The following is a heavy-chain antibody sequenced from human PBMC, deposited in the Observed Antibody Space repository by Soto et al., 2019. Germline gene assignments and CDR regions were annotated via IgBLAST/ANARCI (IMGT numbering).Heavy chain of an antibody. J-gene: IGHJ4*01. Sequence: PGGSLRLSCAASGFTLRSYWMSWVRQAPGKGLEWLATIKTDASEKKYVDSVKGRFTVFRDNAKNSLYLQMDSLRAEDTAVYYWARDSGYGSGNSVNHYLDCWGRGTLVTVSS. D-gene: IGHD3-10*01. CDR1: GFTLRSYW. CDR3: ARDSGYGSGNSVNHYLDC. CDR2: IKTDASEK. V-gene: IGHV3-7*01.